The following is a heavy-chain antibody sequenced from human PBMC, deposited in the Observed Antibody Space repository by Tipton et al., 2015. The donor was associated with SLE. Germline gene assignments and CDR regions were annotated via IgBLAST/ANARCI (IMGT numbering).Heavy chain of an antibody. J-gene: IGHJ4*02. V-gene: IGHV3-48*01. CDR1: GFTFSSYS. CDR2: ISGSSITT. D-gene: IGHD1-1*01. CDR3: ARGARGVNNWWDFDY. Sequence: GSLRLSCAASGFTFSSYSMNWVRQAPGKGLEWVSYISGSSITTYYADSVKGRFTVSRDNAKNSLYLQMNSLRADDTAVYYCARGARGVNNWWDFDYWGQGTLVTVSP.